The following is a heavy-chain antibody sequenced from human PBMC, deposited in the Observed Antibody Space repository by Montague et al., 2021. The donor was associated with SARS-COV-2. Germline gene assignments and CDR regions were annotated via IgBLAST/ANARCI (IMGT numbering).Heavy chain of an antibody. CDR2: ISSSGGST. V-gene: IGHV3-23*01. D-gene: IGHD3-22*01. CDR3: RVGNYYDSISDY. CDR1: GFTFSSYA. Sequence: SLRLSCAASGFTFSSYAMSWVRQAPGKGLEWVSAISSSGGSTYYADSVKGWFTISRDNSKNTLYLQMNSLRAEDTAVYYCRVGNYYDSISDYWGQGTLVTVSS. J-gene: IGHJ4*02.